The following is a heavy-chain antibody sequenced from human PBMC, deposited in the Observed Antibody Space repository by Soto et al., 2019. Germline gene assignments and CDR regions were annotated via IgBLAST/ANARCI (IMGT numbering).Heavy chain of an antibody. CDR2: INHSGST. CDR3: ARGASGYYDSSGYYSPYYFDY. CDR1: GGSFSGYY. D-gene: IGHD3-22*01. J-gene: IGHJ4*02. V-gene: IGHV4-34*01. Sequence: PSETLSLTCAVYGGSFSGYYWSWIRQPPGKGLEWIGEINHSGSTNYNPSLKSRVTISVDTSKNQFSLELSSVTAADTAVYYCARGASGYYDSSGYYSPYYFDYWGQGTLVTVSS.